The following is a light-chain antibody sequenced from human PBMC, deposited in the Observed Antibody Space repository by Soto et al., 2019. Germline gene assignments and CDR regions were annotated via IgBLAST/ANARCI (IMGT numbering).Light chain of an antibody. CDR2: YDS. V-gene: IGLV3-21*04. J-gene: IGLJ1*01. Sequence: SSELTQPPSVSVAPGKTARITCGGNNIGSKSVHWYQQKPGQAPVLVIYYDSDRPSGIPERFSGSNSGNTATLTISRVEAGDEADYYCQVWDSSSDHPGGVFGTGTKVTVL. CDR1: NIGSKS. CDR3: QVWDSSSDHPGGV.